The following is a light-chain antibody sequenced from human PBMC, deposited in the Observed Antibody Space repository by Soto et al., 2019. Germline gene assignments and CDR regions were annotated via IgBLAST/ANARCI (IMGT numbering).Light chain of an antibody. Sequence: SYELTQPPSVSVSPGQTASITCSGDKLGDKYACWYQQKPGQSPVLVIYQDSKPPSGIPERFSGSNSGNTATLTISGTQAMDEADYYCQAWDSSTAHVVFGGGTKLTVL. CDR1: KLGDKY. CDR3: QAWDSSTAHVV. CDR2: QDS. V-gene: IGLV3-1*01. J-gene: IGLJ2*01.